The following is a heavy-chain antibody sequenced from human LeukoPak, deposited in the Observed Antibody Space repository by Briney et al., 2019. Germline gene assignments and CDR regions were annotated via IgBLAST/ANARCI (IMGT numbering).Heavy chain of an antibody. CDR3: ARGSSGYYYGMVY. D-gene: IGHD3-22*01. CDR1: GYTFTGYY. J-gene: IGHJ4*02. Sequence: EASVKVSCKASGYTFTGYYMHWVRQAPGQGLEWMGWINPNSGGTNYAQKFQGRVTMTTDTSTSTAYMELRSLRSDDTAVYYCARGSSGYYYGMVYWGQGTLVTVSS. V-gene: IGHV1-2*02. CDR2: INPNSGGT.